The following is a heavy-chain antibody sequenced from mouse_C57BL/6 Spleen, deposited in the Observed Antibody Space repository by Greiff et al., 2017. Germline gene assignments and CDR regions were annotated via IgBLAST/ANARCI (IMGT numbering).Heavy chain of an antibody. D-gene: IGHD1-1*01. CDR3: ARNDYYGSSYDWYFDV. Sequence: VMLVESGPELVKPGASVKISCKASGYAFSSSWMNWVKQRPGKGLEWIGRIYPGDGDTNYNGKFKGKATLTADKSSSTAYMQLSSLTSEDSAVYFCARNDYYGSSYDWYFDVWGTGTTVTVSS. CDR1: GYAFSSSW. CDR2: IYPGDGDT. V-gene: IGHV1-82*01. J-gene: IGHJ1*03.